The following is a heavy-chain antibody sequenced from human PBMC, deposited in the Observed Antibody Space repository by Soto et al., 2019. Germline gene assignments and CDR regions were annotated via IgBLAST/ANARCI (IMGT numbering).Heavy chain of an antibody. CDR1: GFTFSSYA. CDR2: ISGSGGST. J-gene: IGHJ6*03. Sequence: GGSLRLSCAASGFTFSSYAMSWVRQAPGKGLEWVSAISGSGGSTYYADSVKGRFTISRDNSKNTLYLQMNSLRAEDTAVYYCAKSAVDYSNYETGYYYYYYYMDVWGKGTTVTVSS. CDR3: AKSAVDYSNYETGYYYYYYYMDV. D-gene: IGHD4-4*01. V-gene: IGHV3-23*01.